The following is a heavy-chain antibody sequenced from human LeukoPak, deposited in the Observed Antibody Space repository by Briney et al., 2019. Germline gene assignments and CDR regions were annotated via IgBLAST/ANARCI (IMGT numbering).Heavy chain of an antibody. J-gene: IGHJ5*02. D-gene: IGHD2-2*02. CDR1: GFTFSDYY. V-gene: IGHV3-11*01. CDR2: ISGSGSVI. Sequence: GGSLRLSCAASGFTFSDYYMTWIRQAPGKGLESVAYISGSGSVIVYADSVKGRFTISRDNAQNSLYLQMNSLRVEDTALYHCARVSCSSTSCYMANWFDPWGQGTLVTVSS. CDR3: ARVSCSSTSCYMANWFDP.